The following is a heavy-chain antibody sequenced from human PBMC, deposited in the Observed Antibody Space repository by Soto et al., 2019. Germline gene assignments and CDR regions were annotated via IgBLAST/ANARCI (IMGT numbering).Heavy chain of an antibody. J-gene: IGHJ3*01. V-gene: IGHV1-18*01. CDR3: ARVKVPAAILGAFDL. Sequence: QVQLVQSGAEMKKPGASVKVSCKASGYTFSTYGITWVRQAPGQGLDWMGWINPFKGDTNSAARFQDRVTMTTDTSTRTAYMELRSLRSDDTAVSYCARVKVPAAILGAFDLWGQGTLVTVSS. CDR1: GYTFSTYG. D-gene: IGHD2-2*02. CDR2: INPFKGDT.